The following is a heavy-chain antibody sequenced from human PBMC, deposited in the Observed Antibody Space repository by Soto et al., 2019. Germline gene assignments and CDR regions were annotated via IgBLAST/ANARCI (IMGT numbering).Heavy chain of an antibody. J-gene: IGHJ6*02. CDR3: AKDEEGCISSSCYSGDYGMDV. CDR1: GFTFNSYG. D-gene: IGHD2-2*01. V-gene: IGHV3-30*18. Sequence: QVQLVESGGGVVQPGRSLRLSCAASGFTFNSYGMHWVRQAPGKGLEWVAVVSFDGNDKYYADSVKGRFTISRDNSQNTLYLQMNSPRAEDTAVYYCAKDEEGCISSSCYSGDYGMDVWGQGTTVTVSS. CDR2: VSFDGNDK.